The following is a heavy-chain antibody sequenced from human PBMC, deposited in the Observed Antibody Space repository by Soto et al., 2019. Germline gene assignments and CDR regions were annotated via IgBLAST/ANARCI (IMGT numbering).Heavy chain of an antibody. V-gene: IGHV3-21*01. CDR1: GLTFNNYN. Sequence: GSLRLSCAASGLTFNNYNMNRVRQAPGKGLEWVSSIGTSSSYIYYADSLKGRFTISRDNAENSLYLQLNSLRAEDTAVYYCSGVLSGTPNYYYMDVWGEGTAVTVS. CDR2: IGTSSSYI. J-gene: IGHJ6*03. D-gene: IGHD2-15*01. CDR3: SGVLSGTPNYYYMDV.